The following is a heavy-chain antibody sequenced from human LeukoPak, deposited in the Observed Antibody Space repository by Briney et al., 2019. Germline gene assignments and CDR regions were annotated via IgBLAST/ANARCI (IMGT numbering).Heavy chain of an antibody. V-gene: IGHV4-30-4*01. D-gene: IGHD2-15*01. CDR1: GGSISSGDYY. Sequence: PSETLSLTCTVSGGSISSGDYYWSWIRQPPGKGLEWIGHIYYSGSTYYNPSLKSRVTISVDTSKNQFSLKLSSVTAADTAVYYCAGVACSGGSCYSRDYYFDYWGQGTLVTVSS. J-gene: IGHJ4*02. CDR2: IYYSGST. CDR3: AGVACSGGSCYSRDYYFDY.